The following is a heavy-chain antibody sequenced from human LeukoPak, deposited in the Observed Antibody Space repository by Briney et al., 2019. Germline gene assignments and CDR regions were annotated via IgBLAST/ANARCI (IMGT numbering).Heavy chain of an antibody. V-gene: IGHV3-11*01. J-gene: IGHJ3*02. CDR1: GFTFSDYY. CDR2: ISSSGRNT. CDR3: ARAIYDGFDI. D-gene: IGHD5-24*01. Sequence: PGGSLRLSCAASGFTFSDYYMTWIRQAPGKGLDWVSYISSSGRNTYYADSVKGRFTFSRDNAKNSLYLQMNSLRAEDTAVYYCARAIYDGFDIWGQGKMVTVSS.